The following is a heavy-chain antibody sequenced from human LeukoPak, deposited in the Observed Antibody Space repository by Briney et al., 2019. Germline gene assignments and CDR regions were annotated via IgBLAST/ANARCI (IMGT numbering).Heavy chain of an antibody. D-gene: IGHD6-13*01. V-gene: IGHV3-30*18. CDR3: AKDLSRIAAAGTLDY. CDR2: ISYDGSNK. J-gene: IGHJ4*02. Sequence: GGSLRLSCAASGFTFSSYGMHWVRQAPGKGLEWVAVISYDGSNKYYADSVKGRFTISRDNSKNTLYLQMNSLRAEDTAVYYCAKDLSRIAAAGTLDYWGQGTLVTVSS. CDR1: GFTFSSYG.